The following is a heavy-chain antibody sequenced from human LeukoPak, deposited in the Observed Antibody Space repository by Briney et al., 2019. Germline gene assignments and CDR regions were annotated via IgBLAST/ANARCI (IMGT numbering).Heavy chain of an antibody. CDR2: ISAYNGNT. CDR3: ARGRRILGGPENAGDFFDF. V-gene: IGHV1-18*01. J-gene: IGHJ4*01. Sequence: GASVKVSCKASGGTFSSYAISWVRQAPGQGLEWMGWISAYNGNTNYAQKLQGRVTMTRDTSIASSYMELTGLESDDTAVYYCARGRRILGGPENAGDFFDFWGQGSLVTVSS. CDR1: GGTFSSYA. D-gene: IGHD3-16*01.